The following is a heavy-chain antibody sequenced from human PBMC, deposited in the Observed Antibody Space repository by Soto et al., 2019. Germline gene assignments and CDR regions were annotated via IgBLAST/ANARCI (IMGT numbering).Heavy chain of an antibody. CDR3: ARHSRWLQTDY. D-gene: IGHD5-12*01. V-gene: IGHV3-33*01. J-gene: IGHJ4*02. CDR2: IWYDGSNK. CDR1: GFTFSSYG. Sequence: QVQLVESGGGVVQPGRSLRLSCAASGFTFSSYGMHWVRQAPGKGLEWVAVIWYDGSNKYYADSVKGRFTSSRDNSKNTLYLQMNSLRAEDTAVYYCARHSRWLQTDYWGQGTLVTVSS.